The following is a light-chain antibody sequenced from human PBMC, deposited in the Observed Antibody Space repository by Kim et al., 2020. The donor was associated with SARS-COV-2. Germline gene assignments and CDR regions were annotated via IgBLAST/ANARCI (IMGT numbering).Light chain of an antibody. CDR2: DAS. CDR1: RSVRSY. J-gene: IGKJ4*01. CDR3: QQRTNWPLT. V-gene: IGKV3-11*01. Sequence: SLSPGERATLSCRASRSVRSYLAWYQQKPGQAPRLLISDASNRATGVPARFSGSGSETDFTLTISSLEPEDSAVYYCQQRTNWPLTFGGGTKVEIK.